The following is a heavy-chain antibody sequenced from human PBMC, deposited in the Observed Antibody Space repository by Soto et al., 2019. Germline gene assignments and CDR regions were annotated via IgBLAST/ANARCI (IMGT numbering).Heavy chain of an antibody. D-gene: IGHD3-22*01. J-gene: IGHJ6*01. CDR3: ARLEIPEVVIAYPGMAF. CDR2: IDPSDSYT. V-gene: IGHV5-10-1*01. CDR1: GYSFTSYW. Sequence: GESLKISCKGSGYSFTSYWISWVRQMPGKGLEWMGRIDPSDSYTNYSPSFQGHVTISADKSISTAYLQWSSLKASDTAMYYCARLEIPEVVIAYPGMAFGGHGTMVSVSS.